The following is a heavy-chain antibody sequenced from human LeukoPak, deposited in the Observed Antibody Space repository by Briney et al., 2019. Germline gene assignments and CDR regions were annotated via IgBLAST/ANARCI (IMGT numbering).Heavy chain of an antibody. Sequence: SETLSLTCTVSGGPIRSYYWRWIRQPPGKEVEGIRFISYSGGTNYNPSLKSRVTISVDTSRNQFSLKLNSVTAADTAMYFCARDGSGSYLNWFDPWGQGTLVTVSS. J-gene: IGHJ5*02. CDR2: ISYSGGT. D-gene: IGHD3-10*01. CDR1: GGPIRSYY. V-gene: IGHV4-59*01. CDR3: ARDGSGSYLNWFDP.